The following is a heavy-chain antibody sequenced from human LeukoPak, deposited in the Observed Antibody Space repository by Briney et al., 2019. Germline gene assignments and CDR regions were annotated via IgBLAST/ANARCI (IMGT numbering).Heavy chain of an antibody. Sequence: GGSLRLSCAASGFTFSSYAMHWVRQAPGKGLEWVAVISYDGSNKYYADSVKGRFTISRDNSKNTLYLQMNNLRAEDTAVYYCARGGGYYAIDYWGQGTLVTVSS. J-gene: IGHJ4*02. CDR1: GFTFSSYA. CDR3: ARGGGYYAIDY. V-gene: IGHV3-30*14. D-gene: IGHD1-26*01. CDR2: ISYDGSNK.